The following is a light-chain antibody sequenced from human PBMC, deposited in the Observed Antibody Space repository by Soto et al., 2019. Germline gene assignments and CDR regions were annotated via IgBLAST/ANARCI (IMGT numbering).Light chain of an antibody. J-gene: IGLJ3*02. CDR3: CSYAGGFTFWV. Sequence: QSALTQPASVSGSPGQSITISCTGTSSDVGSYNLVSWYQQYPDKAPKLMIYEDNKRPSGVSHRFSGSKSGNTASLTISGLQAEDEADYYCCSYAGGFTFWVLGGGTK. CDR2: EDN. CDR1: SSDVGSYNL. V-gene: IGLV2-23*01.